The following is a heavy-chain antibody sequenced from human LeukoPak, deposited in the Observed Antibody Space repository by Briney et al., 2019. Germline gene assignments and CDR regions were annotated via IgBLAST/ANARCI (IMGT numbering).Heavy chain of an antibody. CDR3: AKSITMVRGVSRSVGFDP. D-gene: IGHD3-10*01. CDR2: MNPNSGNT. J-gene: IGHJ5*02. CDR1: GYTFTSYD. V-gene: IGHV1-8*01. Sequence: ASVKVSCKASGYTFTSYDINWVRQATGQGLEWMGWMNPNSGNTGYEQKFQGRVTMTRNTSISTAYMELSSLRSEDTAVYYCAKSITMVRGVSRSVGFDPWGQGTLLTVSS.